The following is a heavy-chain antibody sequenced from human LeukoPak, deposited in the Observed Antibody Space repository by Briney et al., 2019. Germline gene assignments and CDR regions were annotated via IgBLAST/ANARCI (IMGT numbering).Heavy chain of an antibody. D-gene: IGHD6-13*01. V-gene: IGHV3-23*01. CDR1: GFTFSSYA. CDR2: ISGSGGST. Sequence: GGSLRLSCAASGFTFSSYAMSWVRQAPGKGLEWVSAISGSGGSTYYADSVKGRFTISRDNSKNTLYLQMNSLRAEDTAVYYCAKPLIHLAAAGTAYYYGMDVWGQGTTVTVSS. J-gene: IGHJ6*02. CDR3: AKPLIHLAAAGTAYYYGMDV.